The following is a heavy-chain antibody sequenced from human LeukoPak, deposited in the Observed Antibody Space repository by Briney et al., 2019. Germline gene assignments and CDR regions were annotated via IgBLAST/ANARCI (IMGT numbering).Heavy chain of an antibody. CDR3: AIGFGAAAGDY. D-gene: IGHD6-13*01. J-gene: IGHJ4*02. CDR2: IYTSGST. CDR1: GCSISSYY. V-gene: IGHV4-4*07. Sequence: PSETLSLTCSVCGCSISSYYWIWIRQPAGKGLEWIGRIYTSGSTNYNPSLKSRVTMSVDTSKNQFSLKLSSVTAADTTVYYSAIGFGAAAGDYWGQGTLVTVSS.